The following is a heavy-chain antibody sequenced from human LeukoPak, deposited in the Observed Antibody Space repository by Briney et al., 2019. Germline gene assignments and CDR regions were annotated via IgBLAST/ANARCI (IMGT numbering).Heavy chain of an antibody. D-gene: IGHD3-10*01. J-gene: IGHJ6*03. CDR1: GFTFSSYS. Sequence: PGGSLRLSCAASGFTFSSYSMNWVRQAPGKGLEWVSVIYSGGRTYYVDSVKGRFTISRDISKNTLYLQMNSLRAEDTAVYYCARVLSGRGSLYSYYYYMDVWGKGTTVTISS. CDR2: IYSGGRT. V-gene: IGHV3-53*01. CDR3: ARVLSGRGSLYSYYYYMDV.